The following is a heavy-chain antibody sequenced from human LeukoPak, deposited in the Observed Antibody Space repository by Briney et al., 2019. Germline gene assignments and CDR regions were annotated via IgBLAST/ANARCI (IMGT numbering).Heavy chain of an antibody. Sequence: PGRSLRLSCAASGFTFDDYAMHWVRQAPGKGLEWVSGISWNGGSIGYADSVKGRFTISRDNAKNSLYLQMNSLRAEDTALYYCAKDKATMIVGSFDYWGQGTLVTVSS. J-gene: IGHJ4*02. CDR3: AKDKATMIVGSFDY. CDR2: ISWNGGSI. D-gene: IGHD3-22*01. V-gene: IGHV3-9*01. CDR1: GFTFDDYA.